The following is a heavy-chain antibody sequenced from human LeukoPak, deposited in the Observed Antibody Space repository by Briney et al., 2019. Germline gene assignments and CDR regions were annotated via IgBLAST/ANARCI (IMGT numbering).Heavy chain of an antibody. CDR1: GFTFSNEA. CDR2: ISPGGGTT. CDR3: TKVRSGSSNWALRVFDY. Sequence: GGSLRLSCAVSGFTFSNEAMGWVRQLRGGGLEWVSTISPGGGTTYYAESMKGRFTISRDNSKSTLYLEMTSLRVEDTAVYYCTKVRSGSSNWALRVFDYWGQGVLVTVSS. D-gene: IGHD4-11*01. V-gene: IGHV3-23*01. J-gene: IGHJ4*02.